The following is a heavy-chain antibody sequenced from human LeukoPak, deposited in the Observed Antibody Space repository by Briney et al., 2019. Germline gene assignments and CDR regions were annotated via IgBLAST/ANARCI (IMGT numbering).Heavy chain of an antibody. CDR2: ISAYNGNT. D-gene: IGHD5-18*01. V-gene: IGHV1-18*01. Sequence: ASVKVSCKASGYTFTSYGISRVRHAPGQGLEWVGWISAYNGNTNYAQKLQGRVTMTTDTSTSTAYMELRSLRSDDTAVYYCARLPSDTAMVNFDYWGQGTLVTVSS. J-gene: IGHJ4*02. CDR3: ARLPSDTAMVNFDY. CDR1: GYTFTSYG.